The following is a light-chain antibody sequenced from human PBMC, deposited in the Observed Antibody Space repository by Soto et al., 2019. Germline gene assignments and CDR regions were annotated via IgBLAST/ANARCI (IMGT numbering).Light chain of an antibody. CDR3: QQYGSSPLT. CDR2: GAS. CDR1: QSVSSSY. V-gene: IGKV3-20*01. Sequence: EIVLTQSPGTLSLSPGERATLSCRASQSVSSSYLAWYQQKPGQAPRLLIYGASSRATVIPDRFSGSGSGTDFPLTISRLETEDCAVDYCQQYGSSPLTFGGGTQVELK. J-gene: IGKJ4*01.